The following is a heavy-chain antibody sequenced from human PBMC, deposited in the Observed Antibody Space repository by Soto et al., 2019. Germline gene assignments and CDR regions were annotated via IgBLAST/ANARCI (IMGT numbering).Heavy chain of an antibody. CDR3: ARDRSRYFDWSRYGMDV. V-gene: IGHV4-30-4*01. Sequence: KPSGTLSLTCTVSGGTISSGDYYWRWIRQPPGKGLEWIGYIYYSGSTYYNPSLKSRVTISVDTSKNQFSLKLSSVTAADTAVYYCARDRSRYFDWSRYGMDVWGQGTTVTVSS. J-gene: IGHJ6*02. CDR1: GGTISSGDYY. D-gene: IGHD3-9*01. CDR2: IYYSGST.